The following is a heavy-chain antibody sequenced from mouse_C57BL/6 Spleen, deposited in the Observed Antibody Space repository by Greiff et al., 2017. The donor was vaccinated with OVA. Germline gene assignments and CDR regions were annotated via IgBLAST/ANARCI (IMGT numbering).Heavy chain of an antibody. Sequence: VQLQQSGAELVRPGASVKLSCTASGFNIKDDYMHWVKQRPEQGLEWIGWIDPENGDTEYASKFQGKATITADTSSNTAYLQLSSLTSEDTAVYYCTTGPLHFDYWGQGTTLTVSS. CDR1: GFNIKDDY. CDR2: IDPENGDT. V-gene: IGHV14-4*01. CDR3: TTGPLHFDY. J-gene: IGHJ2*01.